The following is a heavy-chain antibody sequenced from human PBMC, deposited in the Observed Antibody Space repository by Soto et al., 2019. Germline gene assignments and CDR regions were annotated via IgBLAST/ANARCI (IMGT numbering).Heavy chain of an antibody. Sequence: EVLLAESGGGLVKPGGSLRLSCAASGFPFTTYDMNWVRQAPGKGLEWVSYISGNGAQIYYADSMKGRFTISRDDARTSLFLQMDSLRVDDTAVYYCTRALDDDPIDYWGQGTLVTVSS. CDR2: ISGNGAQI. V-gene: IGHV3-21*01. J-gene: IGHJ4*02. CDR3: TRALDDDPIDY. D-gene: IGHD1-1*01. CDR1: GFPFTTYD.